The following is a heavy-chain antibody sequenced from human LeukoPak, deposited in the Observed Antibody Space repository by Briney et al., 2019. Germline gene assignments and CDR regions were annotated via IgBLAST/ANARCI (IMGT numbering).Heavy chain of an antibody. V-gene: IGHV3-64D*09. D-gene: IGHD4-23*01. J-gene: IGHJ4*02. Sequence: PGGSLRLSCSASGFTFSSYAMHWVRQAPGKGLEYVSAISSNGGSTYYADSVKGRFTISRDNSKNTLYLQMSSLRAEDTAVYYCVKHATYGGEIPGQGYWGQGTLVTVSS. CDR3: VKHATYGGEIPGQGY. CDR2: ISSNGGST. CDR1: GFTFSSYA.